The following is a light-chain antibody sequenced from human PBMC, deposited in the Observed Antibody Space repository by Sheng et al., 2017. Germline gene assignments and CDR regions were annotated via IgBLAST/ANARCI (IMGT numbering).Light chain of an antibody. CDR1: QDISNY. V-gene: IGKV1-33*01. CDR3: QQYDNLPTTT. J-gene: IGKJ1*01. Sequence: DIQMTQSPSSLSASVGDRVTITCQASQDISNYLNWYQQKPGKAPKLLIYDASNLETGVPSRFSGSGSGTDFTFTISSLQPEDIATYYCQQYDNLPTTTFG. CDR2: DAS.